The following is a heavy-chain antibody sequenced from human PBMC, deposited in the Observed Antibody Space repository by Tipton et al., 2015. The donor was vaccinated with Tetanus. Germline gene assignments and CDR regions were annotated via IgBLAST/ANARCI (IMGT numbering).Heavy chain of an antibody. CDR3: VRGRGLGAYSFGFEY. CDR1: GGLITTGGYS. J-gene: IGHJ4*02. Sequence: TLSLTCNVSGGLITTGGYSWGWIRQPPGQGLEWLGYIYQTDSTYYNPFVRSRLTLSLQRSKNQVSLKLSSVTAADAAVYYCVRGRGLGAYSFGFEYWGQGALVTVSS. V-gene: IGHV4-30-2*01. CDR2: IYQTDST. D-gene: IGHD5-12*01.